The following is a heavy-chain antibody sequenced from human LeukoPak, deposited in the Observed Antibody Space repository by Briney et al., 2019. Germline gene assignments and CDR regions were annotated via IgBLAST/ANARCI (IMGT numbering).Heavy chain of an antibody. CDR3: ARDGIDFIPHNDY. D-gene: IGHD1-1*01. V-gene: IGHV3-7*03. CDR2: IKQDGSEK. J-gene: IGHJ4*02. Sequence: GGSLRLSCAASGFTFRNYWMRWVRQVPGKGLEWVANIKQDGSEKYYVDSVKGRFTISRDNAKNSLYLQMNSLRAEDTAVYYCARDGIDFIPHNDYWGQGTLVTVSS. CDR1: GFTFRNYW.